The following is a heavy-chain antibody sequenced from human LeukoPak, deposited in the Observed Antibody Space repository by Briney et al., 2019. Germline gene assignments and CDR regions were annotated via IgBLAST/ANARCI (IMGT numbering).Heavy chain of an antibody. CDR2: ISAYNGNT. J-gene: IGHJ6*04. CDR3: ARVKRITMVRRVISGMDV. CDR1: GYTFTSYG. V-gene: IGHV1-18*04. D-gene: IGHD3-10*01. Sequence: ASVKVSCKASGYTFTSYGISWVRQAPGQGLEWMGWISAYNGNTNYAQKLQGRVTMTTDTSTSTAYMELRSLRSDDTAVYYCARVKRITMVRRVISGMDVWGKGTTVTVSS.